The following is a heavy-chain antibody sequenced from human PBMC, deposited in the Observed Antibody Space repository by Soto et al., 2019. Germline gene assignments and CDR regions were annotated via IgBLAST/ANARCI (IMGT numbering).Heavy chain of an antibody. CDR1: GGSISSYY. CDR2: NYYSGRT. D-gene: IGHD6-13*01. Sequence: QVQLPESGPGLVKPSETLSLTCTVSGGSISSYYWSWIRQPPGKGLEWIGYNYYSGRTNYNPTPKSRVSMSEDPAKHQVNLKLSSVTAAKRAEHNCACRYCSAFDIWGEGRIVTLSS. J-gene: IGHJ3*02. CDR3: ACRYCSAFDI. V-gene: IGHV4-59*08.